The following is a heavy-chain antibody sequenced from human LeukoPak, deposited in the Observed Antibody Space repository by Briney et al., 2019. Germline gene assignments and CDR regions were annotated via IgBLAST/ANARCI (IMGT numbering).Heavy chain of an antibody. D-gene: IGHD1-26*01. CDR2: IYYSGST. CDR1: SGSISSYY. Sequence: SETLSLTCTVSSGSISSYYWSWIRQPPGKGLEWIGYIYYSGSTNYSPSLTSRVTISVDTSKNQFSLNLRSVTAADTAVYYCARHGSGSRYFDYWGQGTLVTISS. V-gene: IGHV4-59*08. CDR3: ARHGSGSRYFDY. J-gene: IGHJ4*02.